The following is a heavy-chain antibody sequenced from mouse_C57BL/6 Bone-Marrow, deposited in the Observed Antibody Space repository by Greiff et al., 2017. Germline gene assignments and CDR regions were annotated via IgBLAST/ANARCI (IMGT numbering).Heavy chain of an antibody. CDR2: IYPGDGDT. V-gene: IGHV1-82*01. Sequence: QVQLQQSGPELVKPGASVKISCKASGYAFSSSWMNWVKQRPGKGLEWIGRIYPGDGDTNYNGKFKGKATLTADKSSSTAYMQLSSLTSEDSAVYFCARSTTVEAWFAYWGQGTLVTVSA. J-gene: IGHJ3*01. D-gene: IGHD1-1*01. CDR1: GYAFSSSW. CDR3: ARSTTVEAWFAY.